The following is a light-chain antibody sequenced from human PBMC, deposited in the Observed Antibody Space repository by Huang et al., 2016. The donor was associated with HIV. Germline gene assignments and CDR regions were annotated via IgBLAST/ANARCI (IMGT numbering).Light chain of an antibody. CDR2: AAS. Sequence: DIQMTQSPSSLSASVEDRVTITCRASQSISSYLHWYQHSPGKAPKLLIYAASSLQSGVPSRFSASGSGTEFTLAITSLQPEDFATYYCQQSYSVPLTFGGGTKVEI. J-gene: IGKJ4*01. CDR3: QQSYSVPLT. V-gene: IGKV1-39*01. CDR1: QSISSY.